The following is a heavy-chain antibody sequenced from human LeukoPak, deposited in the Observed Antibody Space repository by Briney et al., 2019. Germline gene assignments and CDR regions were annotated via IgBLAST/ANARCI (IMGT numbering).Heavy chain of an antibody. J-gene: IGHJ4*02. CDR2: IGADGVT. Sequence: GGSLRLSCAASGFMLSGSAMIWVRQAPGKGLEWVSAIGADGVTYYIDSVRGRFTISRDNAKNSLFLQVYSLRDEDTAVYYCARGMNGVGGYDILIDYWGQGTLVTVSS. CDR3: ARGMNGVGGYDILIDY. V-gene: IGHV3-23*01. CDR1: GFMLSGSA. D-gene: IGHD3-9*01.